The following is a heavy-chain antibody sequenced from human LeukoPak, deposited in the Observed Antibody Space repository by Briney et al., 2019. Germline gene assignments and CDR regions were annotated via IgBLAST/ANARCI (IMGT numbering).Heavy chain of an antibody. CDR1: GYTFTNYD. D-gene: IGHD2-2*01. V-gene: IGHV1-8*01. J-gene: IGHJ5*02. CDR2: MNPNTVKS. CDR3: ARKSCSSTSCLHP. Sequence: ASVKVSCKASGYTFTNYDVNWVRQAAGQGLEWMAWMNPNTVKSGYAQRFQGRVTMTRDTSIDTAYMELSSLGSEDTAVYYCARKSCSSTSCLHPWGQGTLVTVSS.